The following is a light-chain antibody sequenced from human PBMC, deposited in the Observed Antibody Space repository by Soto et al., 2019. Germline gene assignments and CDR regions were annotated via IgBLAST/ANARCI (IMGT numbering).Light chain of an antibody. V-gene: IGLV2-14*01. CDR3: SSTLV. CDR2: EVS. CDR1: SSDVGGYNY. J-gene: IGLJ1*01. Sequence: QSALTQPASVSGSRGQSITISCTGTSSDVGGYNYVSWYQQHPGKAPKLMIYEVSNRPSGVSNRFSGSKSGNTASLTISGLQAEDEADYSRSSTLVFGTGTKVTVL.